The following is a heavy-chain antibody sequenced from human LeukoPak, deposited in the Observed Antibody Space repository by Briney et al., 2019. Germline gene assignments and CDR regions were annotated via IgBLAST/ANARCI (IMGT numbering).Heavy chain of an antibody. Sequence: KPSETLSLTCTVSGGSISSCHWSWIRQPPGKRLEWIGYIYYSGSTNYNPSLKSRVTISVDTSKNQFSLKLSSVTAADAAVYYCARAISRDDYGGNLDALDIWGQGTMVTVSS. CDR2: IYYSGST. CDR3: ARAISRDDYGGNLDALDI. D-gene: IGHD4-23*01. CDR1: GGSISSCH. J-gene: IGHJ3*02. V-gene: IGHV4-59*01.